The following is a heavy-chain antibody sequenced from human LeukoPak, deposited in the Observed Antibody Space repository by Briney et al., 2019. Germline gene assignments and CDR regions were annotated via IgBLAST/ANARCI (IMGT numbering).Heavy chain of an antibody. J-gene: IGHJ4*02. V-gene: IGHV4-61*01. CDR1: GGSVSSGSYY. Sequence: SETLSLTCTVSGGSVSSGSYYWSWIRQPPGKGLEWIGYIYYSGSTNYNPSPKSRVTISVDTSKNQFSLKLSSVTAADTAVYYCARDGYSYGYGIDYWGQGTLVTVSS. CDR3: ARDGYSYGYGIDY. D-gene: IGHD5-18*01. CDR2: IYYSGST.